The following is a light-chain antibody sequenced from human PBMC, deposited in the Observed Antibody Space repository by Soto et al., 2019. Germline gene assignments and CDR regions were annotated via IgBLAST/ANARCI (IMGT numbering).Light chain of an antibody. CDR1: QSISSR. CDR2: DAS. V-gene: IGKV1-5*01. J-gene: IGKJ2*01. Sequence: DIQMTQSPSTLSASAGDRVTITCRASQSISSRLAWYQQKPGKAPRLLIYDASSLETGVPSRFSGSGSGTEFTLTISSLQSDDFATYYCQKYNSYSHTFGEGTKLEIK. CDR3: QKYNSYSHT.